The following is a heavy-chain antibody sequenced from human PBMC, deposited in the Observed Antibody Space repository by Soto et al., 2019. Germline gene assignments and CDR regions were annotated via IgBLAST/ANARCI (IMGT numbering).Heavy chain of an antibody. Sequence: QVQLQESGPGLVKPSQTLSLICTVSGGSISSGDYYWSWIRQPPGKGLEWIGYIYYSGSTYYNPSLNSRVTISRDTSKNQFSLKLRSVTAADMAVYYCARLTIVDRYYQYGMDVWGQGTTVIVSS. CDR2: IYYSGST. V-gene: IGHV4-30-4*01. CDR1: GGSISSGDYY. J-gene: IGHJ6*02. CDR3: ARLTIVDRYYQYGMDV. D-gene: IGHD3-22*01.